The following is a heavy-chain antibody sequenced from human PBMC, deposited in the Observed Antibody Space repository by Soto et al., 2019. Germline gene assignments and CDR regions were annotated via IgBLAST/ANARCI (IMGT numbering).Heavy chain of an antibody. Sequence: GASVKVSCKASGYTFTSYGISWGRQPPGQGLEWMGWISAYNGNTNYAQKLQGRVTMTTDTSTSTDYMELRSLRSDDTAVYYCARDVYDDAFDIWGQGTMVTVSS. CDR1: GYTFTSYG. CDR2: ISAYNGNT. V-gene: IGHV1-18*01. CDR3: ARDVYDDAFDI. D-gene: IGHD3-22*01. J-gene: IGHJ3*02.